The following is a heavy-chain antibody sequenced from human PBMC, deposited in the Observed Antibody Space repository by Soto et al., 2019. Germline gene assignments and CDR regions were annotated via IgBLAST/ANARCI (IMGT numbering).Heavy chain of an antibody. Sequence: QVQLVESGGGVVQPGRSLRLSCAASGFTFSIYAMHWVRQAPGKGLERVAVISYDGSNKYYADSVKGRFTISRDNSKNTVYLQMNSLSAEDSAVYSCAREYSDGWFDPWGQGTLVTVSS. D-gene: IGHD2-21*01. CDR3: AREYSDGWFDP. V-gene: IGHV3-30-3*01. CDR1: GFTFSIYA. J-gene: IGHJ5*02. CDR2: ISYDGSNK.